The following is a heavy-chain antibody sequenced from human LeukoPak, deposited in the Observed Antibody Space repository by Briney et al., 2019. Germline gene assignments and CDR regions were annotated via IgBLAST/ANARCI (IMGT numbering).Heavy chain of an antibody. D-gene: IGHD3-3*01. J-gene: IGHJ5*02. V-gene: IGHV1-69*02. CDR2: IIPILGIA. CDR3: ARAPPLRDFWSGYYNWFDP. CDR1: GGTFSSYT. Sequence: ASVKVSCKASGGTFSSYTISWVRQAPGQGLEWMGRIIPILGIANYAQKFQGRVTITADKSTSTAYMELSSLRSEDTAVYYCARAPPLRDFWSGYYNWFDPWGQGTLVTVSS.